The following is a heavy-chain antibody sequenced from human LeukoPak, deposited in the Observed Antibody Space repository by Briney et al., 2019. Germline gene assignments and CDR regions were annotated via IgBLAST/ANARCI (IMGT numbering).Heavy chain of an antibody. CDR2: IYSGGST. CDR1: GFTVSSNY. J-gene: IGHJ4*02. CDR3: ARDLPMREWLTQWGYYFDY. V-gene: IGHV3-66*01. Sequence: GGSLRLSCAASGFTVSSNYMSWVRQAPGKGLEWVSVIYSGGSTYYADSVKGRFTISRDNSKNTPYLQMNSLRAEDTAVYYCARDLPMREWLTQWGYYFDYWGQGTLVTVSS. D-gene: IGHD6-19*01.